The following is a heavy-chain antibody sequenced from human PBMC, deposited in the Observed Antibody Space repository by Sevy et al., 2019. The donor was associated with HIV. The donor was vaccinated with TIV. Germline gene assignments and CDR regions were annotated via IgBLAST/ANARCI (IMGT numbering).Heavy chain of an antibody. D-gene: IGHD2-8*01. Sequence: GGSLRLSCAASGFTFSKYSMSWVRQPPGKGLEWVSTLSFGCGEINYAVSVKGQFTISRDNSKRLVYLQMNNLRPEDTAVYYCAREGCTKPHDYWGQGTLVTVSS. V-gene: IGHV3-23*01. CDR1: GFTFSKYS. CDR2: LSFGCGEI. CDR3: AREGCTKPHDY. J-gene: IGHJ4*02.